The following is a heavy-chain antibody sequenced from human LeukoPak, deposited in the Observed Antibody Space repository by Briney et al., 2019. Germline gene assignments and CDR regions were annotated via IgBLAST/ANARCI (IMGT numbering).Heavy chain of an antibody. V-gene: IGHV1-18*01. Sequence: ASVKVSCKASGYTFSTYGISWVRQAPGQGLEWMGWISAYNGNTNYAQKLQGRVTMTTDTSTSTAYMELRSLRSDDTAVYYCARFKVEYYFDHWGQGTLVTVSS. CDR2: ISAYNGNT. J-gene: IGHJ4*02. CDR1: GYTFSTYG. CDR3: ARFKVEYYFDH. D-gene: IGHD5-24*01.